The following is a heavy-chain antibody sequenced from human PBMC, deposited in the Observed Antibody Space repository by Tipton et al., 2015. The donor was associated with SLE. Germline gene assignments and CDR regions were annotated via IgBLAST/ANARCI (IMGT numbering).Heavy chain of an antibody. CDR1: GFTFSSYA. CDR2: ISGSGGST. CDR3: AKTGYYGSGSFDY. Sequence: LSLTCAASGFTFSSYAMSWVRQAPGKGLEWVSAISGSGGSTYYADSVKGRFTISRDNSKNTLYLQMNSLRAEDTAVYYCAKTGYYGSGSFDYWGQGTLVTVSS. V-gene: IGHV3-23*01. D-gene: IGHD3-10*01. J-gene: IGHJ4*02.